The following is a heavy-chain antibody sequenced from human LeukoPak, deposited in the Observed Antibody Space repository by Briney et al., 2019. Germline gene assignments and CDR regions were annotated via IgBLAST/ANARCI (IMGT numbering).Heavy chain of an antibody. D-gene: IGHD1-26*01. CDR3: ARDLSGSYPN. V-gene: IGHV4-59*08. CDR1: GGSISSYY. Sequence: PSETLSLTCTVSGGSISSYYWSWIRQPPGKGLEWIGYIYYSGSTNYNPSLKSRVTISVDTSKNQFSLKVSSVTAADTAVYYCARDLSGSYPNWGQGILVTVSS. J-gene: IGHJ4*02. CDR2: IYYSGST.